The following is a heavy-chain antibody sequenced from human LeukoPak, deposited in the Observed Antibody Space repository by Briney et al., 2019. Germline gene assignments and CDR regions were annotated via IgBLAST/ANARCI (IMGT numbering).Heavy chain of an antibody. CDR1: GFTFSSYW. CDR3: AREGGYSSGSPFDY. Sequence: PGGALRLSCAASGFTFSSYWMHWVRQAPGKGLGWVSRISRDGSSRSYADSVKGRFTISRDNAQNTLYLQINSLRAEDTAVYYCAREGGYSSGSPFDYSGPGTLVTVSS. J-gene: IGHJ4*02. D-gene: IGHD6-19*01. CDR2: ISRDGSSR. V-gene: IGHV3-74*01.